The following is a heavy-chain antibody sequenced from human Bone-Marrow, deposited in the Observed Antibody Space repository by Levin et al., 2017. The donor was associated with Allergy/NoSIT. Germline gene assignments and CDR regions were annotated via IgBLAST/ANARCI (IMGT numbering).Heavy chain of an antibody. D-gene: IGHD6-19*01. CDR1: GFTLSSYN. Sequence: GESLKISCAASGFTLSSYNMNWVRQAPGRGLEWVAFISSRNSYIYYADSGKGRFAVSRDNAKNSLYLQMNSLRAEDTAVYYCAREVGSGWHYFDNWGQGTLVTVSS. V-gene: IGHV3-21*01. J-gene: IGHJ4*02. CDR2: ISSRNSYI. CDR3: AREVGSGWHYFDN.